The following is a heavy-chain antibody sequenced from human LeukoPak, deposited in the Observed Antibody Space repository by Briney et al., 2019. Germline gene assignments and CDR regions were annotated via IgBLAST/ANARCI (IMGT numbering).Heavy chain of an antibody. D-gene: IGHD3-10*01. V-gene: IGHV3-21*01. CDR1: GFTFSSYS. CDR2: ISSSSSYI. J-gene: IGHJ5*02. Sequence: GGSLRLSCAASGFTFSSYSMNWVRQAPGKGLEWVSSISSSSSYIYYADSVKGRFTISRDNAKNSLYLQMNSLRAEDTAVYYCARDPLPITMVRGVIGWFDPWGQGTLVTVSS. CDR3: ARDPLPITMVRGVIGWFDP.